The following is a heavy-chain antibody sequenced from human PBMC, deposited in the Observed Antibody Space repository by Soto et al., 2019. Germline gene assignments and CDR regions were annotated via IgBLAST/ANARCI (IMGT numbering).Heavy chain of an antibody. Sequence: PSETLSLTCTVSGGSISSGDYYWSWISQPPGKGLEWSGYIYYSGSTYYKPSIKSRVTIPVDTSQNLFSLKLSSVTAADTAVYYCASLYYYDSSGYYGGFDYWGQGTLVTVSS. J-gene: IGHJ4*02. V-gene: IGHV4-30-4*01. CDR1: GGSISSGDYY. CDR3: ASLYYYDSSGYYGGFDY. CDR2: IYYSGST. D-gene: IGHD3-22*01.